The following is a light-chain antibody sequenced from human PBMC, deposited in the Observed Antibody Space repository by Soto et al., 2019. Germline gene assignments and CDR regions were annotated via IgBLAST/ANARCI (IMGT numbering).Light chain of an antibody. CDR1: SSDVGGYNY. CDR3: CSYAGSYPYV. V-gene: IGLV2-11*01. J-gene: IGLJ1*01. CDR2: DVS. Sequence: SVLTQPRSVSGSPGRSVTIACTGTSSDVGGYNYVSWYQQHPGKAPKLMIYDVSKRPSGVPDRFSGSKSGNTASLTISGLQAEDEADYYCCSYAGSYPYVFGTGTKVTVL.